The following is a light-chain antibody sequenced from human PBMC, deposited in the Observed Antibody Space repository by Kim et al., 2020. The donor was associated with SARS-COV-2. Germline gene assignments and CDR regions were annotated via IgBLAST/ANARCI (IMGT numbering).Light chain of an antibody. V-gene: IGLV3-9*01. CDR1: NIGSKN. CDR2: RDS. J-gene: IGLJ1*01. CDR3: QAGDSSTAV. Sequence: SYELTQPLSVSVALGQTARITCGGNNIGSKNVHWYQQKPGQAPVLVIYRDSNRPSGIPERFSGSNSGNTATLTISRAQAGDEADDYGQAGDSSTAVVGTG.